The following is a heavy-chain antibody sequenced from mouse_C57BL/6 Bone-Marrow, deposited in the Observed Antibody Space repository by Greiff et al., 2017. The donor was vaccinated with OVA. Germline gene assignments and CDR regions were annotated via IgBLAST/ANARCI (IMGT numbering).Heavy chain of an antibody. J-gene: IGHJ2*01. D-gene: IGHD1-1*01. CDR2: INYDGSST. CDR1: GFTFSDYY. V-gene: IGHV5-16*01. Sequence: DVKLVESEGGLVQPGSSMKLSCTASGFTFSDYYMAWVRQVPEKGLEWVANINYDGSSTYYLDSLKSRFIISRDHAKTIRYLQMSSLKSEDTATYYCAREGYYGFDYWGQGTTLTVSS. CDR3: AREGYYGFDY.